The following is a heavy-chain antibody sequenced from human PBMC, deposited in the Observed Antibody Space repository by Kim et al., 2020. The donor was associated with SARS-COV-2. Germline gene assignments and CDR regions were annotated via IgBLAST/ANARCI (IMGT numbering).Heavy chain of an antibody. Sequence: SETLSLTCAVYGGSFSGYYWSWIRQPPGKGLEWIGEINHSGSTNYNPSLKSRVTISVDTSKNQFSLKLSSVTAADTAVYYCARVDWWLRFNWFDPWGQGTLVTVSS. J-gene: IGHJ5*02. CDR2: INHSGST. V-gene: IGHV4-34*01. D-gene: IGHD5-12*01. CDR1: GGSFSGYY. CDR3: ARVDWWLRFNWFDP.